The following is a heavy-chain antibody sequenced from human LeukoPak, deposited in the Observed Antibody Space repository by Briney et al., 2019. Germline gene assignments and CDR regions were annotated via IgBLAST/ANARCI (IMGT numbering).Heavy chain of an antibody. J-gene: IGHJ6*03. D-gene: IGHD6-6*01. CDR1: GDSISSYY. CDR2: IYYSGST. Sequence: SETLSLTCTVSGDSISSYYWSWIRQPPGKGLEWIGYIYYSGSTNYNPSLKSRVTISVDTSKNQFSLKLSSVTAADTAVYYCARYSSSSIHMDVWGKGTTVTVSS. CDR3: ARYSSSSIHMDV. V-gene: IGHV4-59*01.